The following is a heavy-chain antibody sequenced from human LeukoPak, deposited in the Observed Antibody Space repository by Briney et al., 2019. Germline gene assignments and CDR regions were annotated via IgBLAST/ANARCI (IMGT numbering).Heavy chain of an antibody. J-gene: IGHJ4*02. CDR3: ARDPLRYLRVGHYDY. CDR1: GFTFSNSA. V-gene: IGHV3-21*01. D-gene: IGHD3-9*01. CDR2: IDYDSSHI. Sequence: GGSLRFSCAASGFTFSNSAMNWVRQVPGKGLEWVSSIDYDSSHIYYAASVRGRFTISRDNARNSVYLQMNSLRVEDTAVYYCARDPLRYLRVGHYDYWGQGTLVAVSS.